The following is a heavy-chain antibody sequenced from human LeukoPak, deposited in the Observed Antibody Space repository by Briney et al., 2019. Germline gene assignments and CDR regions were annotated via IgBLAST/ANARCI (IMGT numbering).Heavy chain of an antibody. J-gene: IGHJ4*02. CDR3: AKHSCWYFYDY. V-gene: IGHV3-23*01. CDR1: GFIMKTDA. CDR2: ISGSDDGT. D-gene: IGHD6-19*01. Sequence: GGSLRLPCVASGFIMKTDAMSWVRQAPGKGLEWASTISGSDDGTYYTDSVKSRFTISRDDSKNTLYLQMNSLSAEDTAIYYCAKHSCWYFYDYWGQGSQVTVSS.